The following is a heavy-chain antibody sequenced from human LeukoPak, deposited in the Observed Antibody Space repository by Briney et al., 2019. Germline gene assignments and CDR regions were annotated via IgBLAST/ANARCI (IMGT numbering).Heavy chain of an antibody. J-gene: IGHJ3*02. Sequence: GGSLRLSCAASGFTFSSYWMSWVRQAPGKGLEWVANIRQDGSEKYYVDSVRGRFTISRDNAENSLFLQMNSLRTEDTAVYYCARDLAGPPQEAFDIWGQGTMVTVS. CDR2: IRQDGSEK. CDR3: ARDLAGPPQEAFDI. CDR1: GFTFSSYW. V-gene: IGHV3-7*01.